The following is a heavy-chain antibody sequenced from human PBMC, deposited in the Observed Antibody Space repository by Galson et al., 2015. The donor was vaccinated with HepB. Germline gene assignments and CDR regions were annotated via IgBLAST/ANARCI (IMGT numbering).Heavy chain of an antibody. CDR2: TYFVSMWYN. V-gene: IGHV6-1*01. CDR1: GDSVSNNEAT. CDR3: ARDPSVRYDFWSGEWGFWYFDL. Sequence: CAISGDSVSNNEATWNWIRQSPSRGLEWLGRTYFVSMWYNDYAISVKSRLTINPDTSKNQFSLQLNSLTPEDTAVYYCARDPSVRYDFWSGEWGFWYFDLWGRGTLVTVSS. D-gene: IGHD3-3*01. J-gene: IGHJ2*01.